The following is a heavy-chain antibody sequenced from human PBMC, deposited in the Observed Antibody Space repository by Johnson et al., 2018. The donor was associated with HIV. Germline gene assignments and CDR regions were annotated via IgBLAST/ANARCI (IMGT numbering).Heavy chain of an antibody. J-gene: IGHJ3*02. CDR2: ISYDGSNK. Sequence: MPWVRQAPGKGLEWVAVISYDGSNKYYADSVTGRFTISRDNSKNTLYLQMNSLRAEDTAVYYCARGTGTDDAFDIWGQGTMVTVSS. D-gene: IGHD1-1*01. CDR3: ARGTGTDDAFDI. V-gene: IGHV3-30*14.